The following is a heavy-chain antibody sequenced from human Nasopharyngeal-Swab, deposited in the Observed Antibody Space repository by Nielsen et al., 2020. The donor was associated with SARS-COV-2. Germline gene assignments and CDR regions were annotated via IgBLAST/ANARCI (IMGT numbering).Heavy chain of an antibody. J-gene: IGHJ6*02. D-gene: IGHD3-9*01. V-gene: IGHV1-18*01. Sequence: ASVKVSCKASGYTFANYGVSWVRQAPGQGLEWMGWISVYNGNTGYAQNFQGRVTMTTYTATNTGYLALRSLRSDDTAVYYCARDSRYFDWHASYYYYGMDVWGQGTTVTVSS. CDR2: ISVYNGNT. CDR1: GYTFANYG. CDR3: ARDSRYFDWHASYYYYGMDV.